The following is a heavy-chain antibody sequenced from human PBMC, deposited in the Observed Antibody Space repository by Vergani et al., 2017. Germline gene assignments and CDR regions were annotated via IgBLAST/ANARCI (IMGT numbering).Heavy chain of an antibody. D-gene: IGHD3-22*01. J-gene: IGHJ4*02. CDR3: TTASHYDSSGFRGD. CDR1: VFRVTTYY. Sequence: VELLESGGGLAQPGGSLRVSCSASVFRVTTYYMSWVRQAPGKGLEWVGRVRSKTDGGTTDYVAPVKGRFTISRDDSKNTLYLQMDSLKTEDTAVYYCTTASHYDSSGFRGDWGQGTLGTVSS. V-gene: IGHV3-15*01. CDR2: VRSKTDGGTT.